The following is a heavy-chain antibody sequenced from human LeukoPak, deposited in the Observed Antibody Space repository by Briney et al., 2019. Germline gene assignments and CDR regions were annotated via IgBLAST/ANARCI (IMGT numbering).Heavy chain of an antibody. V-gene: IGHV4-31*03. CDR3: ATGGAAGTYRYYYYGMDV. J-gene: IGHJ6*02. Sequence: SETLSLTCTVSGGSISSGGYYWSWIRQHPGKGLEWIGYIYYSGSTYYNPSLKSRVTISVDTSKNQFSLKLSSVTAADTAVYYCATGGAAGTYRYYYYGMDVWGQGTTVTVSS. CDR2: IYYSGST. CDR1: GGSISSGGYY. D-gene: IGHD6-13*01.